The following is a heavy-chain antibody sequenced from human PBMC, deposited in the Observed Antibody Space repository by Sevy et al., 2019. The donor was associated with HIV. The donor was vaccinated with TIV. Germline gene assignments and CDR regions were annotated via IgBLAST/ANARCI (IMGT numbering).Heavy chain of an antibody. V-gene: IGHV3-30-3*01. CDR1: GFTFSTYN. J-gene: IGHJ4*02. Sequence: GGSLRLSCAASGFTFSTYNIHWVRQAPGKGLEWVAVISYDGSNKYYADSVKGRFTISRDNSKNTLYLQMNSLRGNDTALYFCARGSAGDSELGYWGQGTLVTASS. CDR2: ISYDGSNK. D-gene: IGHD2-15*01. CDR3: ARGSAGDSELGY.